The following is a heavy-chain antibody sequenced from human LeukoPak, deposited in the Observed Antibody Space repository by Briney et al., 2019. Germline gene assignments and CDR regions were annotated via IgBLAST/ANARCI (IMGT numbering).Heavy chain of an antibody. J-gene: IGHJ4*02. CDR3: ARVYGPEYYFDY. V-gene: IGHV4-34*01. CDR1: GGSFSGYY. D-gene: IGHD4-17*01. Sequence: SETLSLTCAVYGGSFSGYYWSWIRQPPGKGLEWIGEINHSGSTNYSPSLKSRVTISVDTSKNQFSLKLSSVTAADTAVYYCARVYGPEYYFDYWGQGTLVTVSS. CDR2: INHSGST.